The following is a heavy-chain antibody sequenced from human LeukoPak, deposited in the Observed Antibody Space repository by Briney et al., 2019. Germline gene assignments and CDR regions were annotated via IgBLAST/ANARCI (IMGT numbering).Heavy chain of an antibody. Sequence: SETLSLTCTVSGGSISSSTYYWGWIRQPPGKGLEWIGTIYYSGSTYYNPSLKSRVTISVDTSKNQFSLKLSSVTAADTAVYYCARGGGTAARSNFDYWGQGTLVTVSS. D-gene: IGHD6-6*01. J-gene: IGHJ4*02. CDR3: ARGGGTAARSNFDY. CDR2: IYYSGST. CDR1: GGSISSSTYY. V-gene: IGHV4-39*07.